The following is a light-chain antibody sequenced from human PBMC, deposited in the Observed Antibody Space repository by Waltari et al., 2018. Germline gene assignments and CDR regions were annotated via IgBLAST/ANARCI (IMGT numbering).Light chain of an antibody. J-gene: IGLJ2*01. CDR1: SSDVGGYNY. Sequence: QSALTQPRSVSGSPGQSVPISCPGTSSDVGGYNYVSWYQQNPGKAPKLMIYDVSPRPSGVPDRFSGSKSGNTASLTISGLQAEDDADYYCSSYAGNHVVFGGGTRLTVL. V-gene: IGLV2-11*01. CDR2: DVS. CDR3: SSYAGNHVV.